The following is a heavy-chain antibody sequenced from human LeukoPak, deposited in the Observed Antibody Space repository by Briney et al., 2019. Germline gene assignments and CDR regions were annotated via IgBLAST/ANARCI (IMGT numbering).Heavy chain of an antibody. V-gene: IGHV4-59*05. CDR3: ARHRNYYYYYMDV. CDR1: GGSISSYY. J-gene: IGHJ6*03. Sequence: SETLSLTCTVSGGSISSYYWSWIRQPPGKGLEWIGSMYYSGSTYYNPSLKSRVTISVDTSKNQFSLKLSSVTAADTAVYYCARHRNYYYYYMDVWGKGTTVTISS. CDR2: MYYSGST.